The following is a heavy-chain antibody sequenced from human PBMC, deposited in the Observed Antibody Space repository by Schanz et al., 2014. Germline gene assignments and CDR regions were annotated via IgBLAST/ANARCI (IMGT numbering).Heavy chain of an antibody. CDR2: ISDSGDST. CDR1: GFTFSDYY. J-gene: IGHJ4*02. Sequence: PGGSLRLSCAASGFTFSDYYMTWIRQAPGKGLEWVSDISDSGDSTHYADSVKGRFTISRDNAKNSLFLQMNSLSAEDTAVYYCAKYGGGYSYGFVEYWGQGILVTVSS. D-gene: IGHD5-18*01. CDR3: AKYGGGYSYGFVEY. V-gene: IGHV3-11*01.